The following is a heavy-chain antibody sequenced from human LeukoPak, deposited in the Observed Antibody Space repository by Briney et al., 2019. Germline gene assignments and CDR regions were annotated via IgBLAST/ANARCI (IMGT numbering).Heavy chain of an antibody. D-gene: IGHD6-13*01. CDR2: INHSGST. V-gene: IGHV4-38-2*02. CDR3: ARPRYLYSSSWFDP. CDR1: GYSISSGYY. J-gene: IGHJ5*02. Sequence: PSETLSLTCTVSGYSISSGYYWGWIRQPPGKGLEWIGEINHSGSTNYNPSLKSRVTISVDTSKNQFSLKLSSVTAADTAVYYCARPRYLYSSSWFDPWGQGTLVTVSS.